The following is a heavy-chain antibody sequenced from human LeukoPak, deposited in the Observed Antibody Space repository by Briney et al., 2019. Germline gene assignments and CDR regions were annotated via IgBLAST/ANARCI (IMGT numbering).Heavy chain of an antibody. CDR3: ARMRYSSGWYAV. Sequence: SETLSLTCTVSGGSISSYYWSWIRQPPGKGLEWIGYIYYSGSTNYNPSLKSRVTISVDTSKNQFSLKLSSVTAADTAVYYCARMRYSSGWYAVWGQGTLVTVSS. D-gene: IGHD6-19*01. CDR2: IYYSGST. J-gene: IGHJ4*02. V-gene: IGHV4-59*01. CDR1: GGSISSYY.